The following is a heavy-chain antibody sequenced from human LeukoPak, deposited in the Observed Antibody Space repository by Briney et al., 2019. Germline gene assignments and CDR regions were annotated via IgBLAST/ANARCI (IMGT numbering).Heavy chain of an antibody. D-gene: IGHD1-26*01. CDR1: GYTFTGYY. CDR2: INPNSGGT. CDR3: ARDLGIFEWELHYGMDV. J-gene: IGHJ6*02. V-gene: IGHV1-2*02. Sequence: ASVKVSCKASGYTFTGYYMHWVRQAPGQGLEWMGWINPNSGGTNYAQKFQGRVTMTRDTSISTAYMELSRLRSDDTAVYYCARDLGIFEWELHYGMDVWGQGTTVTVSS.